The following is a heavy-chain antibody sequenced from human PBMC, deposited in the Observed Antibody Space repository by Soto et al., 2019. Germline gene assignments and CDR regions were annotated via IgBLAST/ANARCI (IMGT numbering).Heavy chain of an antibody. V-gene: IGHV3-23*01. Sequence: GGTLRLSCSASGVTFSSYARRWVRQAPGKGLEWVSAISGSGGSTYYADSVKGRFTISRDNSKNTLYLQMNSLRAEDTAVYYCAPPPPLKILRFFPDVWGQGTTITVSS. CDR1: GVTFSSYA. J-gene: IGHJ6*02. D-gene: IGHD3-3*01. CDR2: ISGSGGST. CDR3: APPPPLKILRFFPDV.